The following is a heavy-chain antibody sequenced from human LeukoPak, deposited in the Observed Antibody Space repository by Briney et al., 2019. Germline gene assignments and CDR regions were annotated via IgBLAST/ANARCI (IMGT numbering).Heavy chain of an antibody. CDR3: ARDQDSSGYYLDY. CDR1: GYTFTGYY. D-gene: IGHD3-22*01. Sequence: ASVKVSCKASGYTFTGYYMHWVRQAPGQGLEWMGWINPNSGGTNYAQKFQGRVTMTRDTSISTAYMELSRLRSDDTAVYNCARDQDSSGYYLDYWGQGTLVTVSS. J-gene: IGHJ4*02. V-gene: IGHV1-2*02. CDR2: INPNSGGT.